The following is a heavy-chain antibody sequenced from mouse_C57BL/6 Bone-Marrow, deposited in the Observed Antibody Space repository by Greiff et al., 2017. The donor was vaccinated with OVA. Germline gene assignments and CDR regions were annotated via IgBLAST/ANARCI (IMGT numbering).Heavy chain of an antibody. J-gene: IGHJ1*03. Sequence: VQLQQPGAELVMPGASVKLSCKASGYTFTSYWMHWVQQRPGQGLEWIGEIDPSDSYTNYNQKFKGKSTLTVDKSSSTSYMHLSSLTSYDSAVYYCASDGVVSWYFDVWGTGPTVTVSS. CDR2: IDPSDSYT. CDR1: GYTFTSYW. V-gene: IGHV1-69*01. CDR3: ASDGVVSWYFDV. D-gene: IGHD2-3*01.